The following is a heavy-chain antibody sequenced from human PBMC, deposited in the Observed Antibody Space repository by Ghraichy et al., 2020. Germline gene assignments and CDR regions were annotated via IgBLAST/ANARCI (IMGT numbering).Heavy chain of an antibody. Sequence: SQTLSLTCAVYGGSFSGYYWSWIRQPPGKGLEWIGEINHSGSTNYNPSLKSRVTISVDTSKNQFSLKLSSVTAADTAVYYCARGENYYYDSSGYYLNDYWGQGTLVNVFS. V-gene: IGHV4-34*01. D-gene: IGHD3-22*01. CDR2: INHSGST. J-gene: IGHJ4*02. CDR1: GGSFSGYY. CDR3: ARGENYYYDSSGYYLNDY.